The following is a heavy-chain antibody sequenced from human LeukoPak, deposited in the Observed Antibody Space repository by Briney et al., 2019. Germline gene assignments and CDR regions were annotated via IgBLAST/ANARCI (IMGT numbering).Heavy chain of an antibody. CDR1: GGSFSGYY. Sequence: SETLSLTCAVYGGSFSGYYWSWIRQPPGKGLEWIGEINHSGSTNYNPSLKSRVTISVDTSKNQFSLKLSSVTAADTAVYYCARHTPDKRRNGVDVWGQGTTVTVSS. CDR2: INHSGST. D-gene: IGHD2-2*02. V-gene: IGHV4-34*01. J-gene: IGHJ6*02. CDR3: ARHTPDKRRNGVDV.